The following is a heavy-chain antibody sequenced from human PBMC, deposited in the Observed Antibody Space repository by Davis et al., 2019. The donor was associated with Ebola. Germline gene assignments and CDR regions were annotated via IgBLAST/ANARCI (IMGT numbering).Heavy chain of an antibody. V-gene: IGHV1-8*03. CDR1: GYTLTNHD. CDR3: ARVGINIGLEY. D-gene: IGHD5-12*01. J-gene: IGHJ4*02. CDR2: MKPNSGNT. Sequence: SVTVSCQASGYTLTNHDIQWLRQATAQGLERTGLMKPNSGNTGYAQKFQRRVTITRNTSISPAYMEMRSLRSEDTAVYYCARVGINIGLEYWGQGSLVTVSA.